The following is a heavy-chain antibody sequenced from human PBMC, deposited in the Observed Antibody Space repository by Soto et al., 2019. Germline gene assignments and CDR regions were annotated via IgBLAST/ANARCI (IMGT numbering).Heavy chain of an antibody. CDR3: ARGRQPDNYYYYYMDV. CDR2: INWNGGST. V-gene: IGHV3-20*01. J-gene: IGHJ6*03. Sequence: GESLKISCAASGFTFDDYGMSWVRQAPGKGLEWVSGINWNGGSTGYADSVKGRFTISRDNAKNSLYLQMNSLRAEDTALYHCARGRQPDNYYYYYMDVWGKGTTVTVSS. CDR1: GFTFDDYG. D-gene: IGHD2-15*01.